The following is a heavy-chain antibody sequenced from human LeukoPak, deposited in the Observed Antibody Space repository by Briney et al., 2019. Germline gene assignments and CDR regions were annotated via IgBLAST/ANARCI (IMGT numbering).Heavy chain of an antibody. CDR2: MHYSGST. D-gene: IGHD5-12*01. V-gene: IGHV4-39*07. Sequence: AETLSLTCTVSGGSISSAGHYWGWIRQPPGKGLEWIGSMHYSGSTYYNPSPKSRVTMSVDTSKNQFSLKLHSMTAADSAVYYCARATVGTVEFDQWGQGTLVTVSS. CDR3: ARATVGTVEFDQ. CDR1: GGSISSAGHY. J-gene: IGHJ4*02.